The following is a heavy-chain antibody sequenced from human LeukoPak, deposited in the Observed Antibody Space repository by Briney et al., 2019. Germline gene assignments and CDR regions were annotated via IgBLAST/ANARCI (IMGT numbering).Heavy chain of an antibody. CDR1: GGSISSSTYY. D-gene: IGHD2-15*01. CDR2: IHYSGST. Sequence: SETLSLTCTVSGGSISSSTYYWGWIRQPPGKGLEWIETIHYSGSTYYNPSLNSRVTISVDTSKNQLSLKLSSVTAADTAVYYCARRWYRYYFDYWGQGTLVTVSS. CDR3: ARRWYRYYFDY. V-gene: IGHV4-39*01. J-gene: IGHJ4*02.